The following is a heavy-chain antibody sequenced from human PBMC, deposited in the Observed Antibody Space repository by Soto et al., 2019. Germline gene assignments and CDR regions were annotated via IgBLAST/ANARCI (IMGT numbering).Heavy chain of an antibody. CDR2: INQDGSEK. CDR1: GFTFSSYW. CDR3: ATSWDY. Sequence: GGSLRLSCAASGFTFSSYWMSWVRQAPGKGLEWVANINQDGSEKYYVDSVKGRFTISRDNAKKSVYLQMNSLRVEDMAVYYCATSWDYWGQGTLVTVSS. V-gene: IGHV3-7*03. J-gene: IGHJ4*02.